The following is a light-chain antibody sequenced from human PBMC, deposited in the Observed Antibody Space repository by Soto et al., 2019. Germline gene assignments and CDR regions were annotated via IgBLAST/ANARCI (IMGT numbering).Light chain of an antibody. V-gene: IGKV1-9*01. CDR3: QQLNSYTLT. CDR2: AAS. Sequence: DIQLTQSPSFLSASVRDRVTITCRASQGISSYLAWYQQKPGKAPKLLIYAASTLQSGVPSRFSGSGSGTEFTLTISSLQPEDFATCYCQQLNSYTLTVGGGTKV. J-gene: IGKJ4*01. CDR1: QGISSY.